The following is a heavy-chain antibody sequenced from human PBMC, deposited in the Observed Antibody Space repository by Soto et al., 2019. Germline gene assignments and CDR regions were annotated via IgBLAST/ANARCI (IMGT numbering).Heavy chain of an antibody. V-gene: IGHV3-23*01. J-gene: IGHJ4*02. Sequence: GGSLRLSCAASGFTFSSYAMSWVRQAPGKGLEWVSAISGSGGSTYYADSVKGRFTITRDNSKNTLYLQMNSLRAEDTAVYYCAKPHTMVRGVEFDYWGQGTLVTVSS. CDR1: GFTFSSYA. CDR3: AKPHTMVRGVEFDY. CDR2: ISGSGGST. D-gene: IGHD3-10*01.